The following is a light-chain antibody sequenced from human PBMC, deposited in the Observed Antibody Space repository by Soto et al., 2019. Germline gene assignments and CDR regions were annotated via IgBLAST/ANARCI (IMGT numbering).Light chain of an antibody. CDR2: INS. J-gene: IGLJ1*01. V-gene: IGLV1-44*01. CDR1: TSNIGSNT. Sequence: QSVLTQPPSASGTPGQRVTISCSESTSNIGSNTVNWYQLLPGTAPKLLIYINSQRPSGVPDRFSGSKSGTSASLAISGLQSEDEADYCCAAWDDSLNGYVFGTGTKVTVL. CDR3: AAWDDSLNGYV.